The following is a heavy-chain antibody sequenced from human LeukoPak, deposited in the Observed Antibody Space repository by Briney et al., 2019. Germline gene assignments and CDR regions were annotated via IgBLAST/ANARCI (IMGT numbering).Heavy chain of an antibody. Sequence: PSETLSLTCTVSGGSISSSSYYWGWIRQPPGKGLEWIGSIYYSGSTYHNPSLKSRVTTSVDTSKNQFSLNLSSVTAADTAVYYCARGARVYSSSWYNGPNNWFDPWGQGTLVTVSS. CDR3: ARGARVYSSSWYNGPNNWFDP. CDR2: IYYSGST. J-gene: IGHJ5*02. D-gene: IGHD6-13*01. V-gene: IGHV4-39*01. CDR1: GGSISSSSYY.